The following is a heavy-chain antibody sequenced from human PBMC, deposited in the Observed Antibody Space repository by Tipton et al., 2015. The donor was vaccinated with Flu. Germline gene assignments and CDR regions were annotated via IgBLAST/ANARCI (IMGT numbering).Heavy chain of an antibody. D-gene: IGHD3-10*01. CDR2: IYYSGST. J-gene: IGHJ4*02. CDR1: GGSISSGSYY. CDR3: ARKYYYGSGRVPTFDY. V-gene: IGHV4-39*07. Sequence: TLSLTCTVSGGSISSGSYYWSWIRQPAGKGLEWIGSIYYSGSTYYNPSLKSRVTISVDTSKNQFSLKLSSVTAADTAVYYCARKYYYGSGRVPTFDYWGQGTLVTVSS.